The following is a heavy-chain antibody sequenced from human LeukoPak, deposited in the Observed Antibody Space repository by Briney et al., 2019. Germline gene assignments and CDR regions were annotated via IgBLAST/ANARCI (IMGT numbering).Heavy chain of an antibody. Sequence: SETLSLTCTVSGGSISSSSYHRGWIRQPPGKGLEWIGSIYYTGTTYYNPSLKSRVTISVDTSKNQFSLKVSSLTAADTAVYYCAPPSAYTSGGYDYGGQGPLVTVS. CDR1: GGSISSSSYH. V-gene: IGHV4-39*01. CDR2: IYYTGTT. CDR3: APPSAYTSGGYDY. D-gene: IGHD6-19*01. J-gene: IGHJ4*02.